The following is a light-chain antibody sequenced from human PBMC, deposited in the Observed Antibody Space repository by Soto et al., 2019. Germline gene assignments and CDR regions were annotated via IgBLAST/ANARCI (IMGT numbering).Light chain of an antibody. V-gene: IGLV1-40*01. Sequence: QSVLTQPPSVSGAPGQRVTISCTGSSSNIGAGYDVHWYQQLPGTAPKLLIYGNSNRPSGVPDRFSGSKSGTSASLAITGLQAEDEADYYCKSYDSRLSGSVFGTGTRSPS. CDR3: KSYDSRLSGSV. J-gene: IGLJ1*01. CDR1: SSNIGAGYD. CDR2: GNS.